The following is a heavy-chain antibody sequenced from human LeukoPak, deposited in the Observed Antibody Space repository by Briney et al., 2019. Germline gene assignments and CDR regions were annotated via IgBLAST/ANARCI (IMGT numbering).Heavy chain of an antibody. D-gene: IGHD1-26*01. CDR2: ISYDGSNK. Sequence: PGRSLRLSCAASGFTFSSYAMHWVRQAPGKGLEWVAVISYDGSNKYYADSVKGRFTISRDNSKNTLYLQMNSLRAEDTAVYYCARDLGASGSDFFDYWGQGTLVTVSS. V-gene: IGHV3-30-3*01. J-gene: IGHJ4*02. CDR1: GFTFSSYA. CDR3: ARDLGASGSDFFDY.